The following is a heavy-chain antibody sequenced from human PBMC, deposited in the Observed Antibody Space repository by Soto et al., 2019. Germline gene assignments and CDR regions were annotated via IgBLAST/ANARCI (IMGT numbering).Heavy chain of an antibody. D-gene: IGHD2-2*01. CDR3: AKDDPLPADRYYYYYGMDV. CDR2: ISGSGGST. CDR1: GFTFSSYA. V-gene: IGHV3-23*01. Sequence: GGSLRLSCAASGFTFSSYAMSWVRQAPGKGLEWVSAISGSGGSTYYADSVKGRFTISRDNSKNTLYLQMNSLRAEDTAVYYCAKDDPLPADRYYYYYGMDVWGQGTTVTVSS. J-gene: IGHJ6*02.